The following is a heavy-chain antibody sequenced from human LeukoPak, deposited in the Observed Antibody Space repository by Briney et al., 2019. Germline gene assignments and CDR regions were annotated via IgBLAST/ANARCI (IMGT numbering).Heavy chain of an antibody. CDR1: GFAFSSNW. V-gene: IGHV3-49*03. J-gene: IGHJ4*02. CDR2: IRSNAYGATT. Sequence: GGSLRLSCADSGFAFSSNWMSWIRQAPGKGVEGVGFIRSNAYGATTEYPASVKRIFTISRDDSKSIAYLQMNSLKTEDTAVYYCTRGHGDYVFDYWGQGTLVTVSS. D-gene: IGHD4-17*01. CDR3: TRGHGDYVFDY.